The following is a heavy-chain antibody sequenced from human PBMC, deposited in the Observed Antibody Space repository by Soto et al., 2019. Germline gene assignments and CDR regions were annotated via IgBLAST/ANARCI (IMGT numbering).Heavy chain of an antibody. J-gene: IGHJ4*02. CDR3: TTAERGGSYYSDY. CDR2: IKSRTDGGTV. Sequence: GGSLRLSCAASGFTFTSAWINWVRQAPGKGLEWAGRIKSRTDGGTVDYGAPVKGRFTISRDDSKNTAYLQMNSLRNEDTAVYYCTTAERGGSYYSDYWGQGTLVTVSS. V-gene: IGHV3-15*07. CDR1: GFTFTSAW. D-gene: IGHD1-26*01.